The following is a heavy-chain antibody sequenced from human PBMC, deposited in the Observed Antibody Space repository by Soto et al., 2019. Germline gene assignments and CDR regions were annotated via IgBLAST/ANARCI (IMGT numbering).Heavy chain of an antibody. CDR3: AKGQHCSSTSCYFYYDGVAV. D-gene: IGHD2-2*01. V-gene: IGHV3-30*18. CDR2: ISYDGSNK. CDR1: GFIFNTYD. J-gene: IGHJ6*02. Sequence: QVQLVESGGGVVQPGRSLRLSCAASGFIFNTYDMHWVRQAPGKGLEWVAVISYDGSNKYYADSVKGRLTISGDNSKKLLYLSMNSLRPAQTAVSYCAKGQHCSSTSCYFYYDGVAVWGPGTKVAVSS.